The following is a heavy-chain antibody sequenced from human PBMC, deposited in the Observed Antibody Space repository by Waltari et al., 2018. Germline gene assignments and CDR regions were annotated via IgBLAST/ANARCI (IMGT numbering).Heavy chain of an antibody. CDR3: AIKNSSYYYMDV. Sequence: QVQLQESGPGLVKPSETLSLTCSVSGSSSSSGYYWGWIRQPPGKGLECIASSYHSGSTYYHPSLRSRLTISVDTSKTQFSLKLSSVTAADTAVYYCAIKNSSYYYMDVWGKGTTVTVSS. J-gene: IGHJ6*03. CDR1: GSSSSSGYY. CDR2: SYHSGST. V-gene: IGHV4-38-2*01. D-gene: IGHD5-18*01.